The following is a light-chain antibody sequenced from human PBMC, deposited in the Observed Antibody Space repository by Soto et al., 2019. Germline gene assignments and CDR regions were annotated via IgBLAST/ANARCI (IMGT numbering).Light chain of an antibody. CDR2: EAS. CDR1: QSISSW. CDR3: QQYNNFPLT. J-gene: IGKJ4*01. V-gene: IGKV1-5*01. Sequence: ITMTQSPSTLSASVGDRVTITCRASQSISSWLAWYQQKTGKAPKLMIHEASRLESGVPSRFSGSEYGKEFTLTISGLHAEDVATDDCQQYNNFPLTFGGGTKVDIK.